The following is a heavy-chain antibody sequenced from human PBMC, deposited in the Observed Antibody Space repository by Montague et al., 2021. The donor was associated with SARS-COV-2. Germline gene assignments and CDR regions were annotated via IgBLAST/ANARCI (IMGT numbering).Heavy chain of an antibody. D-gene: IGHD3-10*02. CDR3: AYVRQTQRLFGSLYYGMDV. V-gene: IGHV4-59*01. CDR1: GGSISSYY. J-gene: IGHJ6*02. Sequence: SETLSLTCTVSGGSISSYYWSWIRQPPGRGLQWIGYISYGGSTNYNHSLKSRVTISVDTSKNHFTLTLSSVTAADTAVSYCAYVRQTQRLFGSLYYGMDVRGQGTTVTVSS. CDR2: ISYGGST.